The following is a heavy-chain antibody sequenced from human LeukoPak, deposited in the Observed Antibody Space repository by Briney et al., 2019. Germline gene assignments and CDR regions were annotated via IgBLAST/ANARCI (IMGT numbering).Heavy chain of an antibody. V-gene: IGHV1-46*01. D-gene: IGHD2/OR15-2a*01. CDR2: INPSGGST. Sequence: GASVKVSCTASGYTFTSYYMHWVRQAPGQGLEWMGLINPSGGSTNYAQKFQGRVTMTRDTSTSSFYMELSSLRSEDTAVYYCARDWGYMSTLYYFDYWGQGTLVTVSS. CDR1: GYTFTSYY. J-gene: IGHJ4*02. CDR3: ARDWGYMSTLYYFDY.